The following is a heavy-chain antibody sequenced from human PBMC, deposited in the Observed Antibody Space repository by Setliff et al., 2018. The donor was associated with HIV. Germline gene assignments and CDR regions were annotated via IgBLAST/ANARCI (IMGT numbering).Heavy chain of an antibody. CDR3: ARQDHSSVNSGSLYAFDV. J-gene: IGHJ3*01. D-gene: IGHD3-22*01. V-gene: IGHV1-2*06. CDR1: GYTFTAYY. CDR2: IEPSSGGT. Sequence: ASVKVSCKASGYTFTAYYIHWVRQAPGHGLQLMGRIEPSSGGTNYMQKVQGRVTITRDTSIYTVYMELTGLTSDDTAVYYCARQDHSSVNSGSLYAFDVWGQGTMVTVSS.